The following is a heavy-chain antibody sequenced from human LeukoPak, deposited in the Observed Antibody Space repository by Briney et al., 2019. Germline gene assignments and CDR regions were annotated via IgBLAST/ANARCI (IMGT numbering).Heavy chain of an antibody. D-gene: IGHD5-18*01. V-gene: IGHV1-69*05. CDR3: AREWSVEDTAMVQEVGFDY. CDR2: IIPIFGTA. Sequence: VASVKVSCKASVGTFSSYAISWVRQAPGQGLEWMGGIIPIFGTANYAQKFQGRVTITTDESTSTAYMELSSLRSEDTAVYYCAREWSVEDTAMVQEVGFDYWGQGTLVTVSS. CDR1: VGTFSSYA. J-gene: IGHJ4*02.